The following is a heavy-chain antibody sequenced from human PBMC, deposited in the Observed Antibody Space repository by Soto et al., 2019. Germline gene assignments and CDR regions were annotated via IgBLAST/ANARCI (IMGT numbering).Heavy chain of an antibody. D-gene: IGHD3-3*01. CDR3: AKDPTPNLRFLEWLSSPFDY. V-gene: IGHV3-23*01. J-gene: IGHJ4*02. Sequence: PGGSLRLSCAASGFTFSSYAMSWVRQAPGKGLEWVSAISGSGGSTYYADSVKGRFTISRDNSKNTLYLQMNSLRAEDTAVYYCAKDPTPNLRFLEWLSSPFDYWGQGTLVTVPS. CDR2: ISGSGGST. CDR1: GFTFSSYA.